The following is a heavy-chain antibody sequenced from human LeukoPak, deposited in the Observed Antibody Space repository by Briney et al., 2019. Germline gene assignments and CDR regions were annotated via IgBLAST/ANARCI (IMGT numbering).Heavy chain of an antibody. CDR1: GFTFSSYS. J-gene: IGHJ4*02. D-gene: IGHD2-2*01. CDR3: ARGGDCSSTSCYLINDY. CDR2: ITSSSNYI. Sequence: GGSLRLSCAASGFTFSSYSMNWVRQAPGKGLKWVSSITSSSNYIYNADSVKGRFTISRDNAQNALYLQMNSLRAEDTAVYYCARGGDCSSTSCYLINDYWGQGTLVTVSS. V-gene: IGHV3-21*06.